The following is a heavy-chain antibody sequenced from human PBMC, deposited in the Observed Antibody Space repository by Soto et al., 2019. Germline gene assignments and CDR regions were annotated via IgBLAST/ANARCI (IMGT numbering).Heavy chain of an antibody. D-gene: IGHD2-15*01. V-gene: IGHV4-39*01. CDR3: ARHLSSGHSGGSHNTFDI. Sequence: PSETLSLTCIVSGGSISSSRYYWGWIRQPPGKGLEWMGSIIYSGSTYYNLSLKSRVTISVDTSKNQFSLKLSSVTAADTAVYYCARHLSSGHSGGSHNTFDIWGLGTMVTVSS. CDR2: IIYSGST. J-gene: IGHJ3*02. CDR1: GGSISSSRYY.